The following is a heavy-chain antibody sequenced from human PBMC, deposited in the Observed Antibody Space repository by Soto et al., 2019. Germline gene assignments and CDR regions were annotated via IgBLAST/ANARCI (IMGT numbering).Heavy chain of an antibody. CDR1: GFTFRSFT. CDR2: ISSNSAYI. D-gene: IGHD6-13*01. J-gene: IGHJ5*02. V-gene: IGHV3-21*01. Sequence: GGSLRLSCAASGFTFRSFTMNRVRQAPGKGLEWVSTISSNSAYIYYTDALRGRFTISRDNAKNSLHLQMNSLRAEDTAVYYCTRDASRDSSARGWFDPWGPGTLVTVSS. CDR3: TRDASRDSSARGWFDP.